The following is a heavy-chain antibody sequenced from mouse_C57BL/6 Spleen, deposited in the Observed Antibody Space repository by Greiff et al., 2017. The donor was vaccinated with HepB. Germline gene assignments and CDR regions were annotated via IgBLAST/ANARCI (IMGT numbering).Heavy chain of an antibody. CDR1: GFTFSSYG. Sequence: EVQVVESGGDLVKPGGSLKLSCAASGFTFSSYGMSWVRQTPDKRLEWVATISSGGSYTYYPDSVKGRFTISRDNAKNTLYLQMRSLKSEDTAMYYCASHITTVVAYYFDYWGQGTTLTVSS. J-gene: IGHJ2*01. CDR3: ASHITTVVAYYFDY. V-gene: IGHV5-6*01. CDR2: ISSGGSYT. D-gene: IGHD1-1*01.